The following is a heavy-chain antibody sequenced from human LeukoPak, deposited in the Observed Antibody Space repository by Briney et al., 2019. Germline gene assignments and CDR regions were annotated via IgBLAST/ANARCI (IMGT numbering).Heavy chain of an antibody. CDR3: AKGSPYVAARHYFDY. J-gene: IGHJ4*02. CDR2: IRYDGSNK. D-gene: IGHD6-6*01. Sequence: GGSLRLSCVGSGFTFSSYGMHWVRQAPGKGLEWVAFIRYDGSNKYYADSVKGRFTISRDNSKNTLYLQMNSLRAEDTAVYYCAKGSPYVAARHYFDYWGQGILVTVSS. V-gene: IGHV3-30*02. CDR1: GFTFSSYG.